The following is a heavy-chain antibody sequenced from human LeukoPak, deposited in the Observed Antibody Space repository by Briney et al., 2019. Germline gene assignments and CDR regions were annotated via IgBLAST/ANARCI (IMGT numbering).Heavy chain of an antibody. V-gene: IGHV3-23*01. J-gene: IGHJ3*02. CDR2: ISGSGDDT. CDR1: GLTFRRNA. D-gene: IGHD3-16*01. Sequence: GGSLRLSCAASGLTFRRNAMAWVRQAPGKGLDWVSAISGSGDDTEYADSVRGRFTISRDNSRNTLYLQMNSLRAEDTAVYYCAKCDASCYANAFYIWGQGTVVTVSS. CDR3: AKCDASCYANAFYI.